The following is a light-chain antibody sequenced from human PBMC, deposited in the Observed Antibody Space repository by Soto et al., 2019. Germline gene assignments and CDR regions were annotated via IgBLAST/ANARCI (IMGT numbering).Light chain of an antibody. V-gene: IGKV3-20*01. CDR1: QSVSSS. Sequence: EIVVTKSPATLSVSPGERATRSCRASQSVSSSVAWYQQKPGQAPRLLMSGASSRATGIPDRFSGSGSETDFTLTISRLEPEDFALYYCQHYQVGQPIAFGRGTRLEIK. CDR3: QHYQVGQPIA. J-gene: IGKJ5*01. CDR2: GAS.